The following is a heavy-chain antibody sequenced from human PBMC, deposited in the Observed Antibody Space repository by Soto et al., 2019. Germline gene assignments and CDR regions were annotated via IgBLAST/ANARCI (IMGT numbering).Heavy chain of an antibody. J-gene: IGHJ6*02. CDR3: ARSQGSSTSLEIYYYYYYGMDV. V-gene: IGHV1-69*01. CDR2: IIPISDTT. CDR1: GGTFSSYA. Sequence: QVQLVQSGAEVKKPGSSVKVSCKASGGTFSSYAISWVRQAPGQGLAWMGGIIPISDTTNYAQKFQGRVTSTADESTSTAYTELRSLRSEDTAVYYCARSQGSSTSLEIYYYYYYGMDVWGQGTTVTVSS. D-gene: IGHD2-2*01.